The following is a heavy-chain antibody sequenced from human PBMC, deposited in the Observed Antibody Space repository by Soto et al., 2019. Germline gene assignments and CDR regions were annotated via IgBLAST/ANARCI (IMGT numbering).Heavy chain of an antibody. CDR3: AKCIAARLASYGMDV. CDR1: GGTFSSYA. J-gene: IGHJ6*04. V-gene: IGHV1-69*06. D-gene: IGHD6-6*01. CDR2: IIPIFGTA. Sequence: SVKVSCKASGGTFSSYAISWVRQAPGQGLEWMGGIIPIFGTANYAQKFQGRVTITADKSTSTAYMELSSLRSEDTAVYYCAKCIAARLASYGMDVWGKGTTVTVS.